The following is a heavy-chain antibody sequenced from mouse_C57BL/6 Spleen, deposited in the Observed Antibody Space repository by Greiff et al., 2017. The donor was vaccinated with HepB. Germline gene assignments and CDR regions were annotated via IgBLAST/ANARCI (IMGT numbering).Heavy chain of an antibody. CDR3: RAGDRAPFGY. CDR2: IDPENGDT. D-gene: IGHD3-3*01. CDR1: GFNIKDDY. V-gene: IGHV14-4*01. Sequence: EVQLQESGAELVRPGASVKLSCTASGFNIKDDYMHWVKQRPEQGLEWIGWIDPENGDTEYASKFQGKATITADTSSNAAYLQLSSLTSEDTSVCYCRAGDRAPFGYWGEGTLVTVSA. J-gene: IGHJ3*01.